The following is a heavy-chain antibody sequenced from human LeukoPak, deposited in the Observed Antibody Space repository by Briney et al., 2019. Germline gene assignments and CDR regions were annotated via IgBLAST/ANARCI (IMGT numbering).Heavy chain of an antibody. Sequence: GGSLRLSCAAPGFTFSSYAMSWVRQAPGKGLEWVSAISGSGGSTYYADSVKGRFTISRDNSKNTLYLQMNSLRAEDTAVYYCAKSRRGWLQFEGNYFDYWGQGTLVAVSS. D-gene: IGHD5-24*01. CDR3: AKSRRGWLQFEGNYFDY. V-gene: IGHV3-23*01. CDR2: ISGSGGST. J-gene: IGHJ4*02. CDR1: GFTFSSYA.